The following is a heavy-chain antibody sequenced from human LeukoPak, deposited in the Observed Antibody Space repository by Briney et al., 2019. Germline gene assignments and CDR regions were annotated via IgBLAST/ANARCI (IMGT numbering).Heavy chain of an antibody. CDR1: GFTFGDYY. CDR3: ARGSSLTPSVYIY. J-gene: IGHJ4*02. D-gene: IGHD3-10*01. V-gene: IGHV5-51*01. Sequence: GESLKISCKASGFTFGDYYIGWVRQMPGEGLEWVGTISPGDSATRYNPSFQGQVTFSADKSITTAYLQWSSLKASDSAIYYCARGSSLTPSVYIYWGQGTLVTVSS. CDR2: ISPGDSAT.